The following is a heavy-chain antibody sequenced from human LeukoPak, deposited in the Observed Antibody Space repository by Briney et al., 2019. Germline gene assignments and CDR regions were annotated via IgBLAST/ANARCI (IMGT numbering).Heavy chain of an antibody. CDR1: GFTFDDYA. CDR2: ISWNSGSI. Sequence: GGSLRLSCAASGFTFDDYAMHWVRQAPGKGLEWVSGISWNSGSIGYADSVKGRFTISRDNAKNSLYLQMNSLRAEDTALYYCAREGDAFDIWGQGTMVTVSS. J-gene: IGHJ3*02. CDR3: AREGDAFDI. V-gene: IGHV3-9*01.